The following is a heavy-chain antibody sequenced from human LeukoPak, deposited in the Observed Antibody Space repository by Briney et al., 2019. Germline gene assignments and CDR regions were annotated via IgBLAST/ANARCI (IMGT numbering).Heavy chain of an antibody. D-gene: IGHD3-22*01. Sequence: GGSLRLSCAASGFTFSSYSINWVRQAPGKGLEWVSSISSSSSYIYYADSVKGRFTISRDNAKNSLYLQMNSLRAEDTAVYYCARDSSGYPYPAFYYWGQGTLVTVSS. CDR1: GFTFSSYS. J-gene: IGHJ4*02. V-gene: IGHV3-21*01. CDR2: ISSSSSYI. CDR3: ARDSSGYPYPAFYY.